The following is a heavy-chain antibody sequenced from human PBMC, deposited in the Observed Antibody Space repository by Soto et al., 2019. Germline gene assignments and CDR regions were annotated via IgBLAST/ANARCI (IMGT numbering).Heavy chain of an antibody. CDR1: GYTFTSYD. Sequence: QVQLVQSGAEVKKPGASVKVSCKASGYTFTSYDINWVRQATGQGLEWKGWMNPNSGNTGYAQKFQGKITKTRNTSISTAYMELSSLRSEDTAVYYCARERANRLDPWGQGTLVTVSS. V-gene: IGHV1-8*01. CDR2: MNPNSGNT. J-gene: IGHJ5*02. CDR3: ARERANRLDP.